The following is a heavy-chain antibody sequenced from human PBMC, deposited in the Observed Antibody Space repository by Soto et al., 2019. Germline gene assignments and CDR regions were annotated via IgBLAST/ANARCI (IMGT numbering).Heavy chain of an antibody. CDR2: IYHSGTT. D-gene: IGHD1-1*01. Sequence: PSETLSLTCAVSGYPISSGYYWGWIRLPPGKGLEWIGSIYHSGTTYYNPSLKSRVTISLDTSKNQFSLQLSSVTAADTAVYYCARHRIEVVWRGFDYWAQGRSVTVSS. V-gene: IGHV4-38-2*01. CDR3: ARHRIEVVWRGFDY. CDR1: GYPISSGYY. J-gene: IGHJ4*02.